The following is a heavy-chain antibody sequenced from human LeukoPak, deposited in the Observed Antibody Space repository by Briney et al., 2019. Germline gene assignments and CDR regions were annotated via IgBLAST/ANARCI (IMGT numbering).Heavy chain of an antibody. V-gene: IGHV1-2*02. CDR1: GYTFTAYY. CDR2: IHPNIGGT. J-gene: IGHJ3*01. CDR3: AASRFDPKAFDL. D-gene: IGHD3-16*01. Sequence: ASVTLSCKASGYTFTAYYIHWVRQAPGQGLEWMGCIHPNIGGTKYAQNFQGRVTMTRDPSISTAYMELRSLTSDDTAVYYCAASRFDPKAFDLWGQGTMVSVSS.